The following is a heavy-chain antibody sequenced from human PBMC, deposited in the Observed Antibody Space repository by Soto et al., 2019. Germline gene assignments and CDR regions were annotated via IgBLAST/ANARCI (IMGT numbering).Heavy chain of an antibody. CDR2: IYYSGTT. V-gene: IGHV4-28*01. Sequence: QVQLQESGPGLVKPSDTLSLTCAVSGYSISSSNWWGWIRQPPGKGLEWIGYIYYSGTTYYNPSLKSRVTRSVDTSKNQFYLKLTSVTAVDTAVYYCARREIQGPIDYWGQGTLVTVSS. J-gene: IGHJ4*02. CDR1: GYSISSSNW. D-gene: IGHD1-26*01. CDR3: ARREIQGPIDY.